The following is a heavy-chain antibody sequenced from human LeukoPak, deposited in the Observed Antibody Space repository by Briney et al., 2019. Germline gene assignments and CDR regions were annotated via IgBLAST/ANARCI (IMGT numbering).Heavy chain of an antibody. D-gene: IGHD1-14*01. CDR1: GLSVADTY. Sequence: GGSLRLSCAVSGLSVADTYMAWVRQAPGKGLEWVATLYIAGESYYADSVRGRFNISRDNSENNLYLQMTTVRDDDTAIYYCAAGFRSEFIYFYLHVWGKGTPVTVSS. J-gene: IGHJ6*03. V-gene: IGHV3-53*01. CDR2: LYIAGES. CDR3: AAGFRSEFIYFYLHV.